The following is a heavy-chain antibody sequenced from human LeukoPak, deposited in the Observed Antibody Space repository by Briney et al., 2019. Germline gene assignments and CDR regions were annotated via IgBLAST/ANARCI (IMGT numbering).Heavy chain of an antibody. CDR3: ARSLWGYYYYGMDV. CDR1: GGTFSSYA. D-gene: IGHD7-27*01. Sequence: GASVKVSCKASGGTFSSYAISWVRQAPGQGLEWMGRIVPILGIANYAQKFQGRVTITADKSTSTAYMELSSLRSEDTAVYYCARSLWGYYYYGMDVWGQGTTVTVSS. CDR2: IVPILGIA. V-gene: IGHV1-69*04. J-gene: IGHJ6*02.